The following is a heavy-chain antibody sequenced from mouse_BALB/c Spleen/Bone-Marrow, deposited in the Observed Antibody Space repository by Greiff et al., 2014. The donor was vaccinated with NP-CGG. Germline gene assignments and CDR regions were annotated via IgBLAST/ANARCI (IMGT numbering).Heavy chain of an antibody. CDR2: VNPSSGYT. Sequence: QVQLQQSGAELARPGASVKMSCRASGYTFTTYTIHWVRQRPGQGLEWIGYVNPSSGYTNYNQKFKDKATLTADKSSSTAYMQLSSLTSEDSAVCYCARRDDGYVFFDYWGQGTTLTVSS. V-gene: IGHV1-4*01. CDR3: ARRDDGYVFFDY. J-gene: IGHJ2*01. D-gene: IGHD2-3*01. CDR1: GYTFTTYT.